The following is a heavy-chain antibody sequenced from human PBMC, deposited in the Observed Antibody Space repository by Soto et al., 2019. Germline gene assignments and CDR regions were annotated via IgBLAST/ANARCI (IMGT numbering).Heavy chain of an antibody. Sequence: EVQLLESGGGVVQPGGSLRLSCAASGFTFSAYAMTWVRQAPGKGLEWVSVISGSAGATYYADSVKGRFTISRDNSKTTLDLQMNSLRAEDTAVYYCARQDYSTTWYLNYWGQGTLVTVSS. CDR2: ISGSAGAT. J-gene: IGHJ4*02. V-gene: IGHV3-23*01. D-gene: IGHD6-13*01. CDR3: ARQDYSTTWYLNY. CDR1: GFTFSAYA.